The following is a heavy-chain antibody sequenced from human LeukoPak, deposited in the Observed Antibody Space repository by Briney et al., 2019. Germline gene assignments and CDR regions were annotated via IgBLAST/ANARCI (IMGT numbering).Heavy chain of an antibody. CDR3: ARGRPAHYFDS. J-gene: IGHJ4*02. Sequence: GGSLRLSCAASGFTFSSYAMHWVRQAPGKGLEWLSVIYSGGYTYYADSVKGRFFISRDISENMVYLQMNSLSVEDTAVYFCARGRPAHYFDSWGPGTLVTVS. CDR2: IYSGGYT. CDR1: GFTFSSYA. V-gene: IGHV3-66*01. D-gene: IGHD6-6*01.